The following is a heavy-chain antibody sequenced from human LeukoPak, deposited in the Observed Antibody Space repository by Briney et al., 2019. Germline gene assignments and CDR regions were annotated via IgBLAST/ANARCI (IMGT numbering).Heavy chain of an antibody. Sequence: KVSCKASGGTFSSYAISWVRQAPGQGLEWMGRIIPIFGTANYAQKFQGRVTITTDEPTSTAYMELSSLRSEDTAVYYCARDLGIAVVGEAFDIWGQGTMVTVSS. D-gene: IGHD6-19*01. CDR3: ARDLGIAVVGEAFDI. CDR1: GGTFSSYA. J-gene: IGHJ3*02. CDR2: IIPIFGTA. V-gene: IGHV1-69*05.